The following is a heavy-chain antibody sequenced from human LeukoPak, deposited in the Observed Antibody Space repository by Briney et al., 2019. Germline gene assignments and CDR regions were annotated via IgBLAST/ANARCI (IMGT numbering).Heavy chain of an antibody. CDR1: GYTFTSYY. CDR3: ARQGGLRYCSSTSCYLGY. D-gene: IGHD2-2*01. J-gene: IGHJ4*02. V-gene: IGHV1-46*01. Sequence: ASVTVSCKASGYTFTSYYMHWVRQAPGQGLEWMGIINPSGGSTSYAQKFQGRVTMTRDTSTSTVYMELSSLRSEDTAVYYCARQGGLRYCSSTSCYLGYWGQGTLVTVSS. CDR2: INPSGGST.